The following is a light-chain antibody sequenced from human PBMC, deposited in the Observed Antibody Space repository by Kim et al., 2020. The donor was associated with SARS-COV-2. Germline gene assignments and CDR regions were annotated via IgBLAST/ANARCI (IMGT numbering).Light chain of an antibody. CDR2: YDS. CDR1: NIGSKS. Sequence: SYELTQPPSVSVAPGKTARITCGGNNIGSKSVHWYQQKPGQAPVLVIYYDSDRPSGIPERFSGSNSGNTATLTISRVEAGDEADYYCQVWDSSSRGHVVFGGGTQLTVL. CDR3: QVWDSSSRGHVV. V-gene: IGLV3-21*04. J-gene: IGLJ2*01.